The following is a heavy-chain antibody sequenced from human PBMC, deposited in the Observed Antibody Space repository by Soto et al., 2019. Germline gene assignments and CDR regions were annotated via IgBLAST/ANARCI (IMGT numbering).Heavy chain of an antibody. J-gene: IGHJ6*02. CDR3: ARSGGMDV. CDR2: IYHSGST. D-gene: IGHD3-10*01. CDR1: GGSISSGGYS. V-gene: IGHV4-30-2*01. Sequence: PSETLSLTCAVSGGSISSGGYSWGWTRQPPGKGLEWIGYIYHSGSTYYNPSLKSRVTISVDRSKNQFSLKLSSVTAADTAVYYCARSGGMDVWGQGTTVTVSS.